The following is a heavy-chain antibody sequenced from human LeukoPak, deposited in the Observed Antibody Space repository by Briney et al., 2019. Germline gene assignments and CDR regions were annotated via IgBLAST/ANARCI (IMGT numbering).Heavy chain of an antibody. CDR3: ARSRGSLAAAGTFWFDP. Sequence: SVKVSCKASGFTFTSSAMQWVRQARGQRLEWIGWIVVGSGNTNYAQKFQERVTITRDMSTSTAYMELSSLRSEDTAVYYCARSRGSLAAAGTFWFDPWGQGTLVTVSS. CDR2: IVVGSGNT. CDR1: GFTFTSSA. V-gene: IGHV1-58*02. J-gene: IGHJ5*02. D-gene: IGHD6-13*01.